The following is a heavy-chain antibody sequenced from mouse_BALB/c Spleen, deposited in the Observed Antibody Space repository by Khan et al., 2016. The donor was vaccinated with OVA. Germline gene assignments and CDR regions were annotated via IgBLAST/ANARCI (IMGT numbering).Heavy chain of an antibody. J-gene: IGHJ3*01. CDR3: ASPYYRYDAAY. CDR1: GYTFTNYG. CDR2: IKTYTGEP. V-gene: IGHV9-1*02. D-gene: IGHD2-14*01. Sequence: QIQLVQSGPELKKPGETVKISCKASGYTFTNYGMNWVKQAPGKGLKWMGWIKTYTGEPTSADDFKGRFAFSLETSASTAYLQINNLKNEDMATYFCASPYYRYDAAYWGQGTLVTVSA.